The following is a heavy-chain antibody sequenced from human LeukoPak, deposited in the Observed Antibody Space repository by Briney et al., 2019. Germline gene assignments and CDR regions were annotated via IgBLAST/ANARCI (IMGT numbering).Heavy chain of an antibody. CDR1: GGSISSYY. D-gene: IGHD3-22*01. V-gene: IGHV4-4*07. J-gene: IGHJ4*02. CDR2: IYTSGST. Sequence: SETLSLTCTVSGGSISSYYWSWIRQPAGKGLEWIGRIYTSGSTNYNPSLKSRVTMPVDTSKNQFSLKLSSVTAADTAVYYCARDREYYYDSSGYDYWGQGTLVTVSS. CDR3: ARDREYYYDSSGYDY.